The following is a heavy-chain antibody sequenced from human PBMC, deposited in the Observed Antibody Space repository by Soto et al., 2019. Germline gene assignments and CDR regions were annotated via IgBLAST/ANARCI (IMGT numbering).Heavy chain of an antibody. Sequence: AASVKVSCKASGYTFISYGVSWVRQAPGQGLEWMGWISGNTGKTSYAQKFQGRVTMTRDTSTSTVYMELSSLRSEDTAVYYCARERMTTVTTAFDYWGQGTPVTVSS. CDR1: GYTFISYG. CDR2: ISGNTGKT. V-gene: IGHV1-18*01. CDR3: ARERMTTVTTAFDY. J-gene: IGHJ4*02. D-gene: IGHD4-17*01.